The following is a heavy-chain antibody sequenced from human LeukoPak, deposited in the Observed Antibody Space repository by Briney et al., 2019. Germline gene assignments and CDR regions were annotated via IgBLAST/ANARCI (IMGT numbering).Heavy chain of an antibody. V-gene: IGHV4-30-2*01. D-gene: IGHD1-7*01. CDR3: ASYKWNYKGIVY. CDR2: IYHSGRT. J-gene: IGHJ4*02. CDR1: GGSINSRGHS. Sequence: SETLSLTGAVSGGSINSRGHSWTRIRQPPANGLEWIVYIYHSGRTYYNPTLQSRLTISMDWSKNQFSLKLNSVTAADTAVYYCASYKWNYKGIVYWGQGTLVTVSS.